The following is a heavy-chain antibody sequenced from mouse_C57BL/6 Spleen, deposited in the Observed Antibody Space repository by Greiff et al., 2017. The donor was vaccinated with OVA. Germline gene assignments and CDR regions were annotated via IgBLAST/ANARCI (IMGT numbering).Heavy chain of an antibody. CDR1: GYTFTDYN. J-gene: IGHJ2*01. CDR3: ARSYGSSYAGSDY. D-gene: IGHD1-1*01. V-gene: IGHV1-22*01. Sequence: VQLQQSGPELVKPGASVKMSCKASGYTFTDYNMHWVKQSHGKSLEWIGYINPNNGGTSYNQKFKGKATLTVNKSSSTAYMELRSLTSEDSAVYYCARSYGSSYAGSDYWGKGTTLTVSS. CDR2: INPNNGGT.